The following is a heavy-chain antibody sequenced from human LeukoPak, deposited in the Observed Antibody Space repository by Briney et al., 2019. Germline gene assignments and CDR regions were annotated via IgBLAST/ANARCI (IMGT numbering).Heavy chain of an antibody. CDR1: GYTFTSYY. D-gene: IGHD4-17*01. CDR2: INPSGGST. V-gene: IGHV1-46*01. J-gene: IGHJ5*02. CDR3: ARAPRTTVTTRGWWFDP. Sequence: ASVKVSCKASGYTFTSYYMHWVRQAPGQGLEWMGIINPSGGSTSYAQKFQGRVTMTRDTSTSTVYMELSSQRSEDTAVYYCARAPRTTVTTRGWWFDPWGQGTLVTVSS.